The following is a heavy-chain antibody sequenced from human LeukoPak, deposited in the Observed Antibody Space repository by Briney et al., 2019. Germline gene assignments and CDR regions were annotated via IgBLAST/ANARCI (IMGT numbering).Heavy chain of an antibody. J-gene: IGHJ5*02. D-gene: IGHD3-10*01. CDR3: ARMPYRFGELYNWFDP. Sequence: SETLSLTCTVSGGSISSSSYYWGWIRQPPGKGLEWIGSIYYSGSTYYNPSLKSRVTISVDTSKNQFSLKLSSVTAADTAVYYCARMPYRFGELYNWFDPWGQGTLVTVSS. V-gene: IGHV4-39*01. CDR1: GGSISSSSYY. CDR2: IYYSGST.